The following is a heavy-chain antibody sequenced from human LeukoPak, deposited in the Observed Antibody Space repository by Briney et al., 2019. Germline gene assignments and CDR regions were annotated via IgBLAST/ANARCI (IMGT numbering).Heavy chain of an antibody. V-gene: IGHV3-64*01. Sequence: GGSLRLSCAAYGFTFSNYAMYWVRQAPGKGLEYVSAISTNGGRTYYAYSVKGRFAISRDNSKNTLYLQMGSLTAEDMAIYYCAKDGFGELGSYFDYWGQGTLVTVSS. CDR1: GFTFSNYA. CDR2: ISTNGGRT. D-gene: IGHD3-10*01. CDR3: AKDGFGELGSYFDY. J-gene: IGHJ4*02.